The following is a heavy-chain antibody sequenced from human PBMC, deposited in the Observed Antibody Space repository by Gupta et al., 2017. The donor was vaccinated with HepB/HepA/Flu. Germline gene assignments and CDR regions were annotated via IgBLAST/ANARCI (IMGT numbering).Heavy chain of an antibody. CDR3: ASLSVAGNRKADY. V-gene: IGHV4-4*07. CDR1: GASINSYY. Sequence: QVQLQESGPGLVKSSETLSLTCIVSGASINSYYWSWIRQPAGMGLEWIGRVYAGGGTNYNPSLKSRITMSIDTSKNHVSLSLNSVTAADTAVYYCASLSVAGNRKADYWGQGILVTVSS. D-gene: IGHD6-13*01. CDR2: VYAGGGT. J-gene: IGHJ4*02.